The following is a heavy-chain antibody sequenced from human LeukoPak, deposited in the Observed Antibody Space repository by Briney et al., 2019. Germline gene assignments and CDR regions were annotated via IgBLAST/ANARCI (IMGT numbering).Heavy chain of an antibody. D-gene: IGHD3-3*02. Sequence: ASVKVSCKASGYTFTSYGISWVRQAPGQGLEWMGWISAYNGNTNYAQKLQGRVTMTIDTATSTGYMEMRCVRADETAVYYCARIVLGQRPVEHWGQGTLVTVSS. V-gene: IGHV1-18*01. CDR2: ISAYNGNT. CDR3: ARIVLGQRPVEH. CDR1: GYTFTSYG. J-gene: IGHJ5*02.